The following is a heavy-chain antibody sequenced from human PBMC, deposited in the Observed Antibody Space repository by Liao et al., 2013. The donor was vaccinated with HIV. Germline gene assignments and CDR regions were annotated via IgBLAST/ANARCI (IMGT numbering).Heavy chain of an antibody. D-gene: IGHD3-22*01. CDR1: GGSISSDSHY. V-gene: IGHV4-61*02. J-gene: IGHJ4*02. CDR3: ARDNYYASSGYYYYFDY. CDR2: IYTSGST. Sequence: QLQLQESGPGLVKPSQTLSLTCTVSGGSISSDSHYWSWIRQPAGKGLEWIGRIYTSGSTNYNPSLKSRVTMSVDTSKNQFSLKLSSVTAADTAVYYCARDNYYASSGYYYYFDYWGQGTLVTVS.